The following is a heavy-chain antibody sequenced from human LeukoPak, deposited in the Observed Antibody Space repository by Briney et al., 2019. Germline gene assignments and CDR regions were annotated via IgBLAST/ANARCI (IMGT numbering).Heavy chain of an antibody. Sequence: SETLSLTCTVSGGSISSGDYYWGWIRQPPGKGLEWIGYISYSGSAYYNPSLKSRLTISVDASKNQFSLNLISVTAADTAVYYCARDLVYYYDTSAYYGPIWDQGTLVTVSS. CDR1: GGSISSGDYY. J-gene: IGHJ4*02. CDR2: ISYSGSA. V-gene: IGHV4-30-4*01. D-gene: IGHD3-22*01. CDR3: ARDLVYYYDTSAYYGPI.